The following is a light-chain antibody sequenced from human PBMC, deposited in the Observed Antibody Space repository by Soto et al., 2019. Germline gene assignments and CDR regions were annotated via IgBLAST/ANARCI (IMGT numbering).Light chain of an antibody. V-gene: IGKV1-6*01. Sequence: AIQMTQSPSSLSASIGDRVTITCRASQGIRNDLGWYQQKPGKAPKILMYTTSSLQSGVPSRFSGSGSGTVFTLTISSLQPEDFATYYCLQDYSFPLTFGQGTKLEIK. CDR3: LQDYSFPLT. CDR1: QGIRND. CDR2: TTS. J-gene: IGKJ2*01.